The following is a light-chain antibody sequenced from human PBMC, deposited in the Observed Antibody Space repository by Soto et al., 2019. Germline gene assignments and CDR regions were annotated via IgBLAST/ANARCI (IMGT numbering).Light chain of an antibody. CDR3: MQSLQFPIT. Sequence: DIVMTQTPISLSVTPGQPASISCKSSQSLLHSNGKTYLYWYLQKPGQSPQLLIDEVSNRFSGVPDKFSVSWSVTDFTLKISWVVAEDVWFYYYMQSLQFPITFSPVTKVDIK. CDR1: QSLLHSNGKTY. V-gene: IGKV2D-29*02. CDR2: EVS. J-gene: IGKJ3*01.